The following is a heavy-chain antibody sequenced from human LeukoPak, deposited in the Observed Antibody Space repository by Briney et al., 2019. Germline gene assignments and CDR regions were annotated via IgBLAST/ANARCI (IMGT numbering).Heavy chain of an antibody. Sequence: GRSLRLSCAASGFTFSSYAMHWVRQAPGKGLEWVAVISYDGSNKYYADSVKGRFTISRDNSKNTLYLQTNSLRAEDTAVYYCARVHLREVNYFDYWGQGTLVTVSS. CDR3: ARVHLREVNYFDY. D-gene: IGHD1-26*01. CDR2: ISYDGSNK. CDR1: GFTFSSYA. V-gene: IGHV3-30*04. J-gene: IGHJ4*02.